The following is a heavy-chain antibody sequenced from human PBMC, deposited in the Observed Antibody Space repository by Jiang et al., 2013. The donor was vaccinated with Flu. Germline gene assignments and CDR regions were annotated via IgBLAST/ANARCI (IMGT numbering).Heavy chain of an antibody. J-gene: IGHJ4*02. V-gene: IGHV7-4-1*02. CDR1: GYTFTSYA. CDR2: INTNTGNP. Sequence: CKASGYTFTSYAMNWVRQAPGQGLEWMGWINTNTGNPTYAQGFTGRFVFSLDTSVSTAYLQISSLKAEDTAVYYCARGPLNALWFRELFVYFDYWGQGTLVTVSS. CDR3: ARGPLNALWFRELFVYFDY. D-gene: IGHD3-10*01.